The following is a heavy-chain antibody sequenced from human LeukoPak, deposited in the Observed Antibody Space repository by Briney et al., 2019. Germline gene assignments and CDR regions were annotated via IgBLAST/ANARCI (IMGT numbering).Heavy chain of an antibody. CDR1: GGSISSHY. CDR3: GRGVYIAAGQYGY. D-gene: IGHD6-13*01. CDR2: IYYSGTT. Sequence: TSETLSLTCTVSGGSISSHYWSWIRQPPGKGLEWIGYIYYSGTTNYNPSLKSRVTISVDTSKNQFSLKLSSVTAADTAVYYCGRGVYIAAGQYGYWGQGTLVTVSS. J-gene: IGHJ4*02. V-gene: IGHV4-59*11.